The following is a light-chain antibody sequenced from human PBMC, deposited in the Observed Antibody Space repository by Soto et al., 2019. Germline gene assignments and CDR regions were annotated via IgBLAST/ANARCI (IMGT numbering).Light chain of an antibody. CDR1: SSNIGSHT. CDR2: GND. Sequence: SVLTQPPSAPGTPGQRVAISCSGSSSNIGSHTVNWYQHLPGTAPKLLIYGNDQRPSGVPDRFSGSKSGTSASLAISGRQSEDEVDYYCAAWDDNLHGPVFGGGTKLTVL. J-gene: IGLJ3*02. V-gene: IGLV1-44*01. CDR3: AAWDDNLHGPV.